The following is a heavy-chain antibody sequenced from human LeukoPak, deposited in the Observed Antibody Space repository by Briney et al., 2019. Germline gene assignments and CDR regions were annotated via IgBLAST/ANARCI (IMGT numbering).Heavy chain of an antibody. Sequence: GGSLRLSCEASGFTFNKFAMSWVRQAPGKGPEWVSAIGSSGATTFYADPVKGRCTISRDNSKNTVYLEMNSLRAEDTAIYYCAKVSVGPLSRPTHVALYYGMDVWGQGTTVTVSS. CDR2: IGSSGATT. CDR3: AKVSVGPLSRPTHVALYYGMDV. J-gene: IGHJ6*02. D-gene: IGHD2-8*01. V-gene: IGHV3-23*01. CDR1: GFTFNKFA.